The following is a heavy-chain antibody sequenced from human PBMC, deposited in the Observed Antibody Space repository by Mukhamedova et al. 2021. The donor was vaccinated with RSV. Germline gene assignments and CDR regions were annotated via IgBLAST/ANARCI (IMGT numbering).Heavy chain of an antibody. J-gene: IGHJ4*02. Sequence: GQGLEWMGWINPNSGGTNYAQKFQGRVTMTRDTSISTAYMELSRLRSDDTPVYYCARDGADYYDSSGYYYYWGQGTLVTVSS. CDR2: INPNSGGT. D-gene: IGHD3-22*01. V-gene: IGHV1-2*02. CDR3: ARDGADYYDSSGYYYY.